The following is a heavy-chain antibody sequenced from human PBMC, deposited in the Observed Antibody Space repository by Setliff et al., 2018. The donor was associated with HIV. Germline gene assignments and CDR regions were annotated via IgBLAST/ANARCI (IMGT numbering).Heavy chain of an antibody. CDR1: GGSISSYY. V-gene: IGHV4-59*01. CDR3: AREDYYDQKGAFDI. D-gene: IGHD3-22*01. CDR2: VYYSGST. J-gene: IGHJ3*02. Sequence: KSSETLSLTCTVSGGSISSYYWSWIRQPPGKGLEWIGYVYYSGSTNYNPSLKSRLTISVDTSKNQFSLKLSSVTAADTAVYYCAREDYYDQKGAFDIWGQGTMVTVSS.